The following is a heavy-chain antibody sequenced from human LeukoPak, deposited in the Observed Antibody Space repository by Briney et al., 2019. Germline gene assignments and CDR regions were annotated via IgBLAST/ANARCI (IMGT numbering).Heavy chain of an antibody. CDR2: INPNSGGT. J-gene: IGHJ4*02. V-gene: IGHV1-2*02. Sequence: ASVKVSCKASGYTFTGYYMHWVRQAPGQGLEWMGWINPNSGGTNYAQKFQGRVTMTRDTSISTAYMELSRLRSDDTAVYYCARGGDSSSWFTSPDYWGQGTLVTVSS. CDR1: GYTFTGYY. D-gene: IGHD6-13*01. CDR3: ARGGDSSSWFTSPDY.